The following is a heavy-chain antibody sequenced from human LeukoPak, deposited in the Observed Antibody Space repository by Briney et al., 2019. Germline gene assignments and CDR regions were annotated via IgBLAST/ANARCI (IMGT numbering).Heavy chain of an antibody. CDR2: ISGSGGST. Sequence: GGSLTLSCAVSGFTFRSYAMSWVRHAPGKGREWVAAISGSGGSTYYADSVKGRFTISRDNSKNTLYLQMNSLRAEDTAVCYCAKANVIRRFSDYWGQGTLVTVSS. D-gene: IGHD3-16*01. CDR3: AKANVIRRFSDY. V-gene: IGHV3-23*01. CDR1: GFTFRSYA. J-gene: IGHJ4*02.